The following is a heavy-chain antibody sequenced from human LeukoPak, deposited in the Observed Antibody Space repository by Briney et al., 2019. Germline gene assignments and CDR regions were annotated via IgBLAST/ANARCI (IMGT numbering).Heavy chain of an antibody. J-gene: IGHJ4*02. Sequence: ASVKVSCKASGYTFNVYFIHWVRQAPGQCLEWMGWTNPNSGATNYAQKFQGRVTLTLYTSNTAAYMELTSLTPDDTAIYYCASGKGSGSLQGGQGTLVTVSS. CDR2: TNPNSGAT. V-gene: IGHV1-2*02. D-gene: IGHD1-26*01. CDR3: ASGKGSGSLQ. CDR1: GYTFNVYF.